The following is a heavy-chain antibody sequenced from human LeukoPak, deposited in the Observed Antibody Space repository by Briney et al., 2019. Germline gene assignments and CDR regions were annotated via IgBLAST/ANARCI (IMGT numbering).Heavy chain of an antibody. CDR2: IIPIFGTA. V-gene: IGHV1-69*06. CDR1: GGTFSSYA. J-gene: IGHJ6*04. D-gene: IGHD3-10*01. Sequence: ASVKVSCKASGGTFSSYASSWVRQAPGQGLEWMGGIIPIFGTANYAQKFQGRVAITADKSTSTAYMELSSLRSEDTAVYYCARDKVTLLWFGESRYYGMDVWGKGTTVTVSS. CDR3: ARDKVTLLWFGESRYYGMDV.